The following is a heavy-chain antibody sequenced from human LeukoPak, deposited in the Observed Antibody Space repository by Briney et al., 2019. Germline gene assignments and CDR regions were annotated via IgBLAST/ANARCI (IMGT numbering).Heavy chain of an antibody. Sequence: SETLSLTCAVYGGSFSGYYWSWIRQHPGKGLEWIGYIYYSGSTYSNPSLKSRLTMSVDISKNQFSLKLSSVTAADTAVYYCARTFYYPRGFDPWGQGTLVTVSS. CDR1: GGSFSGYY. V-gene: IGHV4-34*01. J-gene: IGHJ5*02. D-gene: IGHD3-10*01. CDR3: ARTFYYPRGFDP. CDR2: IYYSGST.